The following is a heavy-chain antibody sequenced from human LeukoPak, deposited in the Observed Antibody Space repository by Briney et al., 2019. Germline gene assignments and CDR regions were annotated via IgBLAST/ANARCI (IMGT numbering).Heavy chain of an antibody. CDR3: ARGRPIDH. CDR1: GFTVSSNS. Sequence: GGSLRLSCAASGFTVSSNSMSWVRQAPGKGLEWVSIIYGGSTTYYADSVKGRFTISRDNSKNTLYLQMNSLRAEDTAFYYCARGRPIDHWGQGTLVTASS. J-gene: IGHJ4*02. V-gene: IGHV3-53*01. D-gene: IGHD6-25*01. CDR2: IYGGSTT.